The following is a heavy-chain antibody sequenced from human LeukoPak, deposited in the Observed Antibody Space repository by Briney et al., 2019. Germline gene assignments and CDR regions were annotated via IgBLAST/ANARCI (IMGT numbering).Heavy chain of an antibody. CDR3: ARESNYDY. CDR1: GVTVSSSY. J-gene: IGHJ4*02. V-gene: IGHV3-66*02. CDR2: IYSGGST. Sequence: PGGSLRLSCAVSGVTVSSSYMSWVRQAPGKGLEWVSVIYSGGSTYYADSVKGRITIARDNSKNTLYLQMNSLRAEDTAVYYCARESNYDYWGQGTLVTVSS.